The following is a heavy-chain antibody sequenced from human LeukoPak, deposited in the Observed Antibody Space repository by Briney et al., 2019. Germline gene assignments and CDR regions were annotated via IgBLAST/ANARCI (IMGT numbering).Heavy chain of an antibody. J-gene: IGHJ4*02. Sequence: GSSVKVSCKASGGTFSSYAISWVRQAPGQGLEWMGGIIPIFGTANYAQKFQGRVTITADESTSTAYMELSSLRSEDTAVYYCAREAGGGYSYEEKNYFDYWGQGTLVTVSS. D-gene: IGHD3-22*01. CDR2: IIPIFGTA. V-gene: IGHV1-69*01. CDR1: GGTFSSYA. CDR3: AREAGGGYSYEEKNYFDY.